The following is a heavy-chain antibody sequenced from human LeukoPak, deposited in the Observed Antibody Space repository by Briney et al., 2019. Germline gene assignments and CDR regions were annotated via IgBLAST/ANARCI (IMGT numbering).Heavy chain of an antibody. CDR1: GFTVSSYY. D-gene: IGHD3-22*01. CDR2: IYSGGST. CDR3: ARDLPRRYYDNSGGAAFFEAFDI. V-gene: IGHV3-53*01. J-gene: IGHJ3*02. Sequence: GGSLRLSCAASGFTVSSYYMSWVRQAPGKGLEWVSVIYSGGSTYYADSVKGRFTISRDNSKNTLYLQMNSLRAEDTAVYYCARDLPRRYYDNSGGAAFFEAFDIWGQGTMVTVSS.